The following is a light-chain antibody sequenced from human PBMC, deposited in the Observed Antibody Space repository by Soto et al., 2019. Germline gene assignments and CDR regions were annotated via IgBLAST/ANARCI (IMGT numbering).Light chain of an antibody. J-gene: IGKJ4*01. CDR1: QSVSSD. Sequence: EIILTQSPATLSLSPGERASLSCRASQSVSSDLAWYQQKPGQALRLLIYDASKRATGIPARFSGSGSGTDFTLTISSLEPEDFAVYYCQHRSNWPLTFGGGTKVDIK. CDR2: DAS. CDR3: QHRSNWPLT. V-gene: IGKV3-11*01.